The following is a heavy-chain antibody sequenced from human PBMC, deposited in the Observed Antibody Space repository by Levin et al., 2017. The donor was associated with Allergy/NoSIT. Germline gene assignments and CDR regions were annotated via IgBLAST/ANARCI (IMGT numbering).Heavy chain of an antibody. D-gene: IGHD3-9*01. Sequence: VASVKVSCKASGGTFSSYAISWVRQAPGQGLEWMGGIIPIFGTANYAQKFQGRVTITADESTSTAYMELSSLRSEDTAVYYCARAGLRYFDGDPAPDAFDIWGQGTMVTVSS. CDR3: ARAGLRYFDGDPAPDAFDI. CDR1: GGTFSSYA. V-gene: IGHV1-69*13. J-gene: IGHJ3*02. CDR2: IIPIFGTA.